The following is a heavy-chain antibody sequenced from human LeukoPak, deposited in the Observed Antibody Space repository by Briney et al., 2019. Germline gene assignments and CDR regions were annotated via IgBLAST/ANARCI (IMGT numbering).Heavy chain of an antibody. V-gene: IGHV3-48*03. J-gene: IGHJ3*02. D-gene: IGHD1-26*01. Sequence: GGSLRLSCAASGFTFSSYEMNWVRQAPGKGLEWVSYISSSGSTIYYADSVKGRFTISRDNAKNSLYLQMNSLRAEDTAVYYCAREVVVATPFHDAFDIWGQGTMVTVSS. CDR2: ISSSGSTI. CDR3: AREVVVATPFHDAFDI. CDR1: GFTFSSYE.